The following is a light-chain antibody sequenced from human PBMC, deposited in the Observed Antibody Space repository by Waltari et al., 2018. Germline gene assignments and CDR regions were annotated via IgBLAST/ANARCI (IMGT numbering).Light chain of an antibody. Sequence: DIQMTKSPSSLSASVGDRVTITCRASQSISTYLNWYQQRPGKAPKLLIYAASSLQSGVPSRFSGSGSGTDFTLTISSLQPEDFATFYCQQSYSIPYTFGQGTNLEIK. CDR3: QQSYSIPYT. J-gene: IGKJ2*01. CDR2: AAS. CDR1: QSISTY. V-gene: IGKV1-39*01.